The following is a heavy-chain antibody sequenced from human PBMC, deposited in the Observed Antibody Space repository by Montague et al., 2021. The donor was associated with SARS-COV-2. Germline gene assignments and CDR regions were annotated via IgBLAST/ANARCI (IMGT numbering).Heavy chain of an antibody. D-gene: IGHD2-2*01. J-gene: IGHJ6*02. CDR2: IYTSGST. CDR1: GGSISSYY. CDR3: ARKPLERGHQLLWEVYYYYGMDV. Sequence: SETLSLTCSVSGGSISSYYWSWILQPAGKGLEWIGRIYTSGSTNYNPSLKSRVTMSVDTSKNQFSLKLSSVTAAATAVYYCARKPLERGHQLLWEVYYYYGMDVWGQGTTVTVSS. V-gene: IGHV4-4*07.